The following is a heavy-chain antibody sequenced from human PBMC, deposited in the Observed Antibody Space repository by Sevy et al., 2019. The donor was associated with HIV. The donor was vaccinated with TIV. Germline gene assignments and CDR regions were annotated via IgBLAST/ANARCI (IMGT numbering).Heavy chain of an antibody. D-gene: IGHD1-1*01. CDR3: ARGRSNFRY. CDR2: IYDTGDT. V-gene: IGHV4-59*13. J-gene: IGHJ4*02. CDR1: VASMSGYY. Sequence: SETLSLTCTLSVASMSGYYWSWIRQPPGKGLEWIGYIYDTGDTNFNPSLKSRVTISQDTSKTQFSLSLSSVNTADTAVYYCARGRSNFRYWSQGTLVTVSS.